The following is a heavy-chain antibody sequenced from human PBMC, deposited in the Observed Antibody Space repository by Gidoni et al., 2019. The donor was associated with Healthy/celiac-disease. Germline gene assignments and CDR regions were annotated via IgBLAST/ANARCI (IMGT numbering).Heavy chain of an antibody. CDR1: GYTCTSYY. J-gene: IGHJ5*02. Sequence: QVQLVQSGAEVKKPGATVKVSCRASGYTCTSYYLNWVRQAPGQGLEWMGIINPSGGSTSYAQTFQGRVTMTRDTSTSTVYMELSSLRSEDTAVYYCARDPKSAYYYDSSGYSGINWFDPWGQGTLVTVSS. D-gene: IGHD3-22*01. V-gene: IGHV1-46*01. CDR3: ARDPKSAYYYDSSGYSGINWFDP. CDR2: INPSGGST.